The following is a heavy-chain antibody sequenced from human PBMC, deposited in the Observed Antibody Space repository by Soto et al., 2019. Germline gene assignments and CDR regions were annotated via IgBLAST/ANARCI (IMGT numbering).Heavy chain of an antibody. D-gene: IGHD2-2*02. V-gene: IGHV1-46*01. J-gene: IGHJ6*02. CDR3: ARVPRIVVVPAAIGNYYYGMDV. Sequence: ASVKVSCKASGYTFTSYYMHWVRQAPGQGLEWMGIINPSGGSTSYAQKFHGRVTMTTDTSTSTAYMELRSLRSDDTAVYYCARVPRIVVVPAAIGNYYYGMDVWGQGTTVTVSS. CDR1: GYTFTSYY. CDR2: INPSGGST.